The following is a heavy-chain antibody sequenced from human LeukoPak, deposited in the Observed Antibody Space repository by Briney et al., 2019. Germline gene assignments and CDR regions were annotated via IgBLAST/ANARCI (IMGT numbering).Heavy chain of an antibody. J-gene: IGHJ3*02. Sequence: SVKVSCKASGGTFSSYAISWVRQAPGQGLEWMGGIIPIFGTANYAQKFQGRVTITADKSTSTAYMELSSLRSEDTAVYYCATPITYYGSGRSAFDIWGQGTMVTVSS. CDR3: ATPITYYGSGRSAFDI. CDR2: IIPIFGTA. D-gene: IGHD3-10*01. CDR1: GGTFSSYA. V-gene: IGHV1-69*06.